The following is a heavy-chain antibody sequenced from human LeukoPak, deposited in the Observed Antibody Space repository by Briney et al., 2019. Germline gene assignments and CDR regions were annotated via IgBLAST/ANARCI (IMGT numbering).Heavy chain of an antibody. CDR2: IYNSGET. Sequence: PGGSLRLSCAASGFTVSNYYMSWVRQAPGKGLEWVSVIYNSGETFHADSVKGRFTLSRDISKNTLSLQMNSLRAEDTAVHYCTRDPDAWGQGTLVTVSS. J-gene: IGHJ5*02. CDR1: GFTVSNYY. V-gene: IGHV3-66*01. CDR3: TRDPDA.